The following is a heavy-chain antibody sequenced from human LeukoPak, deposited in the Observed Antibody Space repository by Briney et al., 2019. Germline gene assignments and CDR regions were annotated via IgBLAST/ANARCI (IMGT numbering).Heavy chain of an antibody. CDR3: ARDRGYCSGGSCYGDAFDI. D-gene: IGHD2-15*01. CDR1: GFTFSSYW. CDR2: IKQDGSEK. Sequence: PGGSLRLSCAASGFTFSSYWMSWVRQAPGKGLEWVANIKQDGSEKYYVDSVKGRFTISRDNAKNSLYLQMNSLRAEDTAVYYCARDRGYCSGGSCYGDAFDIWGQGTMVTVSS. V-gene: IGHV3-7*01. J-gene: IGHJ3*02.